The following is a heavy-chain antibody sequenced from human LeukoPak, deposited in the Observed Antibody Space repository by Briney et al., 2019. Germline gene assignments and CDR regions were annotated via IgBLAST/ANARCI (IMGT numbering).Heavy chain of an antibody. Sequence: ASVKVSCKASGYTFTSYGISWVRQAPGQGLEWMGWISAYNGNTNYAQKLQGRVTMTTDTSTSTAYMELRSLRSDDTAVYYCARDALSCSSTSCPLASWGQGTLVTASS. CDR1: GYTFTSYG. CDR2: ISAYNGNT. D-gene: IGHD2-2*01. V-gene: IGHV1-18*01. J-gene: IGHJ5*01. CDR3: ARDALSCSSTSCPLAS.